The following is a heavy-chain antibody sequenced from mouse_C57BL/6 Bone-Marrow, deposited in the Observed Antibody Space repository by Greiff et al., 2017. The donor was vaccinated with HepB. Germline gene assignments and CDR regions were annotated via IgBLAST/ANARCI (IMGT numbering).Heavy chain of an antibody. V-gene: IGHV1-64*01. CDR3: ASPYSNYSYFFDY. CDR2: IHPNSGGT. J-gene: IGHJ2*01. D-gene: IGHD2-5*01. CDR1: GYTFTSYW. Sequence: QVQLKQPGAELVKPGASVKLSCKASGYTFTSYWMHWVKQRPGQGLEWIGMIHPNSGGTKYNEKFKSKATLTVDKPSSTAYMQLSSLTSEDSAVYYCASPYSNYSYFFDYWGQGTTLTVSS.